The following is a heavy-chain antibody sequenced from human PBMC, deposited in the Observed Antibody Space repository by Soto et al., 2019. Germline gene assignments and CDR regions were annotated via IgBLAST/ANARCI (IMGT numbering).Heavy chain of an antibody. CDR2: IYYSGST. Sequence: QLQLQESGPGLVKPSETLSLTCTVSGGSISSSSYYWGWIRQPPGKGLEWIGSIYYSGSTYYNPSLKSRVTISVDTSKNQFSLKLSSVTAADTAVYYCARRFLAAAAIDYWCQGTLVTVSS. D-gene: IGHD6-13*01. CDR1: GGSISSSSYY. V-gene: IGHV4-39*01. J-gene: IGHJ4*02. CDR3: ARRFLAAAAIDY.